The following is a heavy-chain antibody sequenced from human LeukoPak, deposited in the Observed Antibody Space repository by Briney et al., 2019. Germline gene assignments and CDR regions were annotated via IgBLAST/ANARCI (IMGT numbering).Heavy chain of an antibody. CDR2: IIPIFGTA. J-gene: IGHJ4*02. Sequence: SVKVSCKASGGTFSSYAISWVRQAPGQGLEWMGGIIPIFGTANYAQKFQARVTITADESTNTAYMELSSLRSEDTAVYYCARVSARSCSSTSCYYFDYWGQGTLVTVSS. D-gene: IGHD2-2*01. CDR3: ARVSARSCSSTSCYYFDY. CDR1: GGTFSSYA. V-gene: IGHV1-69*01.